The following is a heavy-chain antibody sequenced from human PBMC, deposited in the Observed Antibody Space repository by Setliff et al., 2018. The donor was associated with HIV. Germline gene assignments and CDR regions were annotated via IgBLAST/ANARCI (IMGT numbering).Heavy chain of an antibody. Sequence: TLSLTCTVSGGSISSTSYYWGWIRQPPGKGLEWIGSIYYSGITYYNPSLSSRVTMSVDTSKNQFSLKLSFVTAADTAVYYCARLRETEGKYYLSARRGGARTVDYWGQGTLVTVSS. D-gene: IGHD6-6*01. CDR1: GGSISSTSYY. CDR2: IYYSGIT. J-gene: IGHJ4*02. V-gene: IGHV4-39*01. CDR3: ARLRETEGKYYLSARRGGARTVDY.